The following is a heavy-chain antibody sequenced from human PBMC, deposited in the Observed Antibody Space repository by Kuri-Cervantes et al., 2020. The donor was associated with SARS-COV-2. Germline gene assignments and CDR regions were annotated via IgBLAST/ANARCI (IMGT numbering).Heavy chain of an antibody. Sequence: ASVKVSCKASGYTFTSYGISWVRQAPGQGLEWMGWLSAYNGSTNYAQKFQGRVTITADKSTSTAYMELSSLRSEDTAVYYCARASFRGQLLNYYMDVWGKGTTVTVSS. CDR3: ARASFRGQLLNYYMDV. CDR2: LSAYNGST. V-gene: IGHV1-18*04. D-gene: IGHD6-6*01. J-gene: IGHJ6*03. CDR1: GYTFTSYG.